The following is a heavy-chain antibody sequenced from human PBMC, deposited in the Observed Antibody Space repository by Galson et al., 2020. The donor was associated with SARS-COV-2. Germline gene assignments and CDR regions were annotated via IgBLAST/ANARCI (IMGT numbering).Heavy chain of an antibody. Sequence: GGSLRLSCLASGFTFSSPFIHWVRQAPGKGLEWVADMSGDGSRSYYADSVKGRFTISRDNSKNTVYLELNSLRTDDTAIYYCARDRGWAGDYWGQGTLVTVSP. CDR1: GFTFSSPF. J-gene: IGHJ4*02. D-gene: IGHD5-12*01. CDR2: MSGDGSRS. CDR3: ARDRGWAGDY. V-gene: IGHV3-30*04.